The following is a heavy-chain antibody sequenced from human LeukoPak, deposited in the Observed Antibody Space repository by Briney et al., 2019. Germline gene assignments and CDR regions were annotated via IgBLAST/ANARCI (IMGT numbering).Heavy chain of an antibody. CDR3: AREEDIVVVPAAIPYNWFDP. V-gene: IGHV1-69*05. D-gene: IGHD2-2*01. Sequence: SVKVSCKASGGTFSSYAISWVRQAPGQGLEWMGRIIPIFGTANYAQKFQGRVTITTDESTGTAYMELSSLRSEDTAVYYCAREEDIVVVPAAIPYNWFDPWGQGTLVTVSS. J-gene: IGHJ5*02. CDR1: GGTFSSYA. CDR2: IIPIFGTA.